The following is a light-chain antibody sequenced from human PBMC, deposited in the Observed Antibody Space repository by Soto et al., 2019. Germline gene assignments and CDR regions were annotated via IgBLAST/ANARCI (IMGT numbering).Light chain of an antibody. CDR1: QGIDTW. CDR3: QQANSFPFT. V-gene: IGKV1D-12*01. CDR2: DTS. J-gene: IGKJ3*01. Sequence: DIQMAQSPSSVSASVGDRVTITCRPSQGIDTWLAWFQQKPGEAPRLLVYDTSSLQSGVPSRFSGSRSGTLFTLTISRLQPEDFATYFCQQANSFPFTFGPGTTVDIK.